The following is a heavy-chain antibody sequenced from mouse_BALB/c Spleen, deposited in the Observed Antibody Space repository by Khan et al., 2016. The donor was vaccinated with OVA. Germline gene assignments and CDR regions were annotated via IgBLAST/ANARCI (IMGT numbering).Heavy chain of an antibody. CDR1: GYSFTGYY. CDR3: ARGDCYGSSSFDY. CDR2: ISCYNGST. D-gene: IGHD1-1*01. V-gene: IGHV1S34*01. Sequence: LVKTGASVKISCKASGYSFTGYYMHWVKQSHGKSLEWIGYISCYNGSTTYNQKFKGKATFTVDTSSSTVYMQFNSLTSEDSAVYDCARGDCYGSSSFDYWGQGTLVTVSA. J-gene: IGHJ3*01.